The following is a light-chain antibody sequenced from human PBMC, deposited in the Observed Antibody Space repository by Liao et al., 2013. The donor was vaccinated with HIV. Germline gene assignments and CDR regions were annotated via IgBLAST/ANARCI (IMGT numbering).Light chain of an antibody. CDR3: QVWDSSSDHPV. Sequence: SYVLTQPPSVSVAPGETAGITCGGNNIGSQSVHWYQQKPGQAPILVIYYDSDRPSGIPERFSGSNSGNTATLTISRVEAGDEADYYCQVWDSSSDHPVFGGGTKLTVL. CDR1: NIGSQS. CDR2: YDS. J-gene: IGLJ3*02. V-gene: IGLV3-21*04.